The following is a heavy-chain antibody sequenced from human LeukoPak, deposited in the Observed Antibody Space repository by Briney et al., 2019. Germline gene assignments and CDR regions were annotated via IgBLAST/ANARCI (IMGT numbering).Heavy chain of an antibody. CDR2: IGGVDGST. D-gene: IGHD3-16*01. CDR1: GFTFSSYA. Sequence: GGSLRLSCVASGFTFSSYAMSWVRQAPGKGLEWVSAIGGVDGSTYYADSVKGRFTISRDNSKNTLYLQMNSLRAEDTAIYYCARRDASGSYPYYFDNWGQGTLVTVSS. J-gene: IGHJ4*02. V-gene: IGHV3-23*01. CDR3: ARRDASGSYPYYFDN.